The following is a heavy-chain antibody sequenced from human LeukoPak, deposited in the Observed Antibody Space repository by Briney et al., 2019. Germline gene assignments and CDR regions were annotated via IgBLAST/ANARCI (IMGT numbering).Heavy chain of an antibody. D-gene: IGHD3-16*01. Sequence: SETLSLTCAVSGGSISSGGYSWSWIRQPPGKGLEWIGYIYHSGSTYYNPSLKSRVTISVDRSKNQFSLKLSSVTAADTAVYYCARGVWGIQPHQINWFDPWGQGTLVTVSS. V-gene: IGHV4-30-2*01. CDR2: IYHSGST. CDR3: ARGVWGIQPHQINWFDP. CDR1: GGSISSGGYS. J-gene: IGHJ5*02.